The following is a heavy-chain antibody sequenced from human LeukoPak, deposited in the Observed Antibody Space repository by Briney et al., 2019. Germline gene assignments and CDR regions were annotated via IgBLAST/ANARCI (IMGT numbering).Heavy chain of an antibody. CDR3: ARDLRWGSDP. Sequence: PSETLSLTCTVAGGSISSYYWSWIRQPPGKGLEWIGYIYYSGSTNYNPSLKSRVTISVDTSKNQFSLKLSSVTAADTAVYYCARDLRWGSDPWGQGTLVTVSS. J-gene: IGHJ5*02. D-gene: IGHD5-24*01. CDR1: GGSISSYY. V-gene: IGHV4-59*01. CDR2: IYYSGST.